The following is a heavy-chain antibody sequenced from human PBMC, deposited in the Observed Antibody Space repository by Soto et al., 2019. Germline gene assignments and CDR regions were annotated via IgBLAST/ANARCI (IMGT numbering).Heavy chain of an antibody. Sequence: PSETLSLTCTVSGGSIGSGDYYWSWIRQPPGKGLEWIGYIYYSGSTYYNPSLKSRVTISVDTSKNQFSLKLSSVTAADTAVYYCAGERPDGSRLDPWRQGTLVTVSS. D-gene: IGHD6-13*01. CDR2: IYYSGST. J-gene: IGHJ5*02. CDR1: GGSIGSGDYY. CDR3: AGERPDGSRLDP. V-gene: IGHV4-30-4*01.